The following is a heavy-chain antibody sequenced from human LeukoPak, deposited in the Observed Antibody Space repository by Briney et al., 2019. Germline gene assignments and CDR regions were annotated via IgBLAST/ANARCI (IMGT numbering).Heavy chain of an antibody. V-gene: IGHV1-69*06. J-gene: IGHJ3*02. CDR2: IIPIFGTA. CDR3: AKDGYNDHAFDI. Sequence: SVKVSCKASGGTLSSYAISWVRQAPGQGLEWMGGIIPIFGTANYAQKFQGRVTITADKSTSTAYMELSSLRSEDTAVYYCAKDGYNDHAFDIWGQGTMVTVSS. D-gene: IGHD5-24*01. CDR1: GGTLSSYA.